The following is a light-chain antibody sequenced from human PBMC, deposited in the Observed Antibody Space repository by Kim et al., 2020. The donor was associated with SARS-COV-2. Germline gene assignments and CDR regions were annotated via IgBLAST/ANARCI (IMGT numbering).Light chain of an antibody. CDR1: NIGSKS. Sequence: LEQKCRSTCGETNIGSKSVHWYQQKPGQAPVLVIYRDSGRPSGVPERFSGSNSGNTSTLTISVAQGGDEADYYCQLWDSSTWVFGGGTQLTVL. J-gene: IGLJ3*02. CDR2: RDS. CDR3: QLWDSSTWV. V-gene: IGLV3-9*01.